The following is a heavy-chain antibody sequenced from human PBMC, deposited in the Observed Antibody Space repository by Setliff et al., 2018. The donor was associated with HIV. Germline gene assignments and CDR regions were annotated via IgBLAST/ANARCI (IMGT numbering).Heavy chain of an antibody. J-gene: IGHJ4*02. CDR1: GYTLTELT. Sequence: ASVKVSCKVSGYTLTELTMHWVRRAPGKGLEWMGRFDPEDGDTLYAQRFQGRVTMTEDSSTDTAYMELGSLTSDDTAVYYCATAKEHWLTEGGFDFWGQGTLVTVSS. D-gene: IGHD6-19*01. CDR2: FDPEDGDT. V-gene: IGHV1-24*01. CDR3: ATAKEHWLTEGGFDF.